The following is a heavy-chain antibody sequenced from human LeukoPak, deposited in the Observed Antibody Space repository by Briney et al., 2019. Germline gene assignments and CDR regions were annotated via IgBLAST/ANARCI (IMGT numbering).Heavy chain of an antibody. Sequence: GGSLRLSCAASGFTVSSNYMSWVRQAPGKGLEWVSVIYSGGSTYYADSVKGRFTISRDNSKTTRYLQMNSLRAEDTAVYYCARDLIRDYDIFTGLFPYYYSGMDVWGQGTTVTVSS. V-gene: IGHV3-66*01. J-gene: IGHJ6*02. CDR3: ARDLIRDYDIFTGLFPYYYSGMDV. CDR2: IYSGGST. D-gene: IGHD3-9*01. CDR1: GFTVSSNY.